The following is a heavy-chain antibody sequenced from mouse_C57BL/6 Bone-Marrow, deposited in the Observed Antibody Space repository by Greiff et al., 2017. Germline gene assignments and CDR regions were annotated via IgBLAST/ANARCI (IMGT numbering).Heavy chain of an antibody. Sequence: VQLKESGAELVRPGASVKLSCTASGFNITDDYMHWVKQRPEQGLEWIGWIDPESGDTKYASKFKGKATITADTSSNTAYLQLSSLTSEDTAVYYCTTEAMDYWGQGTSVTVSS. J-gene: IGHJ4*01. V-gene: IGHV14-4*01. CDR3: TTEAMDY. CDR2: IDPESGDT. CDR1: GFNITDDY.